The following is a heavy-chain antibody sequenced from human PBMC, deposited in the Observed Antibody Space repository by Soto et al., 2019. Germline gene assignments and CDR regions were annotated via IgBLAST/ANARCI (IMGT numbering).Heavy chain of an antibody. J-gene: IGHJ6*02. D-gene: IGHD5-18*01. CDR2: IIPMLGIA. Sequence: QVQLVQSGAEVKKPGSSVKVSCKASGDTFSSYTISWVRQAPGQGLEWMGRIIPMLGIANYAQKFQGRVTITADKSTSTAYMELSSLRSEDTAVYYCARERGTAMGADYYGMDVWGQGTTVTVSS. V-gene: IGHV1-69*08. CDR1: GDTFSSYT. CDR3: ARERGTAMGADYYGMDV.